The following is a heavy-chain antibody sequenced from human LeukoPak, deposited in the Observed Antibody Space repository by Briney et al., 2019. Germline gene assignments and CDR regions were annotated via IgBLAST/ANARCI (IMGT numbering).Heavy chain of an antibody. J-gene: IGHJ3*02. CDR1: GGSFSGYY. CDR3: GRRTSYCSSTSCYYYGTSPAFDI. D-gene: IGHD2-2*01. Sequence: KPSETLSLTCAVYGGSFSGYYWSWIRQPPGKGLEWIGEINHSGSTNYNPSLKSRVTISVDTSKNQFSLKLSSVTAADTAVYYCGRRTSYCSSTSCYYYGTSPAFDIWGQGTMVTVSS. CDR2: INHSGST. V-gene: IGHV4-34*01.